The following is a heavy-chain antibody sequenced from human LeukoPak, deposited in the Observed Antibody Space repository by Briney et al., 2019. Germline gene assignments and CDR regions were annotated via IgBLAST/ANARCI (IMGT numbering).Heavy chain of an antibody. CDR2: ISYDGSNK. J-gene: IGHJ6*02. CDR1: GFTFSSYG. V-gene: IGHV3-30*03. Sequence: GGSLRLSCAASGFTFSSYGIHWVRQAPGKGLEWVAVISYDGSNKYYADSVKGRFTISRDNSKNTLYLQMNSLRAEDTAVYYCARDHRRYGMDVWGQGTTVTVSS. CDR3: ARDHRRYGMDV.